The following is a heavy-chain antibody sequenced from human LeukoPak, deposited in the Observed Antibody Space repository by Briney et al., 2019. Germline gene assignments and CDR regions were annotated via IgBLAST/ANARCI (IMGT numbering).Heavy chain of an antibody. CDR2: IRYDGSNK. D-gene: IGHD3-10*01. CDR1: GFTFSSYG. Sequence: GGSLRLSCAASGFTFSSYGMHWVRQAPGKGLEWVAFIRYDGSNKYYADSVKGRFTISRDNSKNTLYLQMNSLRAEDTAVYYCAKCRARMVRVVTPLDYWGQGTLVTVSS. CDR3: AKCRARMVRVVTPLDY. V-gene: IGHV3-30*02. J-gene: IGHJ4*02.